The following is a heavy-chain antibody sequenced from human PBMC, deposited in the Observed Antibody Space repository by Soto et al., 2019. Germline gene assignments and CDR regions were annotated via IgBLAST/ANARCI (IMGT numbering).Heavy chain of an antibody. D-gene: IGHD4-17*01. V-gene: IGHV4-59*01. J-gene: IGHJ3*02. CDR1: GGSISRYY. Sequence: ASETLCLTCTVSGGSISRYYWSWIRQPPGKGLEWIGYIYYSGSTNYNPSLKSRVTISVDTSKNQFSLKLSSVTAADTAVYYCASLTTVTTEHFDAFYICGQGTMVTVSS. CDR2: IYYSGST. CDR3: ASLTTVTTEHFDAFYI.